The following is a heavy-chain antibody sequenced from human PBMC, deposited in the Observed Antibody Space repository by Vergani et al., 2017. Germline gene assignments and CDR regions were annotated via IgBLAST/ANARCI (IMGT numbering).Heavy chain of an antibody. CDR3: ARGQTGYSRDWSTYFFYMDV. Sequence: QLQLQESDSRLVNPSQTLSLTCTLSGDAISPDTYSWNWVRQPPGKPLEWIGSVYYSGTTYYNPSLGGRVTMSIDKSKNHFSLTLTSVTAADSAFYFCARGQTGYSRDWSTYFFYMDVWGKGTTVTVSS. D-gene: IGHD3/OR15-3a*01. V-gene: IGHV4-30-2*01. J-gene: IGHJ6*03. CDR2: VYYSGTT. CDR1: GDAISPDTYS.